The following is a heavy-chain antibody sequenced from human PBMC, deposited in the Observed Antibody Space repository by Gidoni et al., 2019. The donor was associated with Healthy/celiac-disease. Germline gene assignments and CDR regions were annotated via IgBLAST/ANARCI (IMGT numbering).Heavy chain of an antibody. J-gene: IGHJ4*02. CDR1: GGSFSGYS. Sequence: QVQLQQWGAGLLKPSETLSLTCAVYGGSFSGYSWSWIRQPPGKGLEWIGEINHSGSTNYNPSLKSRVTISVDTSKNQFSLKLSSVTAADTAVYYCARYTGSGWYDYWGQGTLVTVSS. V-gene: IGHV4-34*01. CDR2: INHSGST. CDR3: ARYTGSGWYDY. D-gene: IGHD6-19*01.